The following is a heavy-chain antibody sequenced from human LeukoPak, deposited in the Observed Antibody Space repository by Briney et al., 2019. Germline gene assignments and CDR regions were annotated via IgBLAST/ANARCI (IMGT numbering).Heavy chain of an antibody. J-gene: IGHJ5*02. V-gene: IGHV1-18*01. CDR3: ARHLRYDILTGYYLDNWFDP. Sequence: ASVKVSCTASGYTFTSYGISWVRQAPGQGLEWMGWISAYNGNTNYAQKLQGRVTMTTDTSTSTAYMELRSLRSDDTAVYYCARHLRYDILTGYYLDNWFDPWGQGTLVTVSS. CDR2: ISAYNGNT. CDR1: GYTFTSYG. D-gene: IGHD3-9*01.